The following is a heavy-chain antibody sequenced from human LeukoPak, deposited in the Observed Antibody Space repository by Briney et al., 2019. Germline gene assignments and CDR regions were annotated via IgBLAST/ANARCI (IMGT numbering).Heavy chain of an antibody. D-gene: IGHD6-13*01. Sequence: SETLSLACAVYGGSFSGYYWSWIRQPPGKGLEWIGEINHSGSTNYNPSLKSRVTISVDTSKNQFSLKLSSVTAADTAVYYCARRGGRYSSSWKHRNYMDVWGKGTTVTISS. V-gene: IGHV4-34*01. CDR1: GGSFSGYY. J-gene: IGHJ6*03. CDR2: INHSGST. CDR3: ARRGGRYSSSWKHRNYMDV.